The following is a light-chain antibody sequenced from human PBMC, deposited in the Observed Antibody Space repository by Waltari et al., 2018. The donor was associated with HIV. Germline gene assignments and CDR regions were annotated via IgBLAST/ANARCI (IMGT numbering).Light chain of an antibody. CDR2: DTT. V-gene: IGLV7-46*01. J-gene: IGLJ2*01. CDR1: SRPATNGHP. CDR3: LLSYAGSRPVV. Sequence: QPVVTQEPSLTVSPAGTVTLTSGFRSRPATNGHPPNRFQQRPGQAPRTLIYDTTYKHSWTPARFSGSLLGGKAALTLSGAQPGDEADYYCLLSYAGSRPVVFGGGTKLTVL.